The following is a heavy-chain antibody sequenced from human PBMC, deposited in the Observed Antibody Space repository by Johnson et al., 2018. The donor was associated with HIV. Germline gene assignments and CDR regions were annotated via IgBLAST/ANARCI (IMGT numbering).Heavy chain of an antibody. CDR2: ISGSGGTI. J-gene: IGHJ3*02. Sequence: QVQLVESGGGLVQPGGSLRLSYTASGFSFSDYYMSWIRQAPGEGLEWVSYISGSGGTIYNADSVKGRFTISRDNSKNTLYLQMNSLKTEDTALYYCTTGLSWNDAFHIWAQGTMVTVSS. D-gene: IGHD1-1*01. CDR3: TTGLSWNDAFHI. CDR1: GFSFSDYY. V-gene: IGHV3-11*01.